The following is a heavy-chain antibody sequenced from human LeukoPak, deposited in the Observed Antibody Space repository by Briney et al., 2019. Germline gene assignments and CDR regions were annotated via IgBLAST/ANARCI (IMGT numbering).Heavy chain of an antibody. V-gene: IGHV3-7*01. D-gene: IGHD3-22*01. CDR3: ARGGKFYYDSSGYPGDY. CDR2: IKRDGSEK. J-gene: IGHJ4*02. Sequence: GGSLRLSCGASGFTFTDYWMSWVRRAPEKGLEWVANIKRDGSEKYYAASVKGRFTLSRDNVKRSLSLQMNSLRAEDTAVYYCARGGKFYYDSSGYPGDYWGQGILVTVSS. CDR1: GFTFTDYW.